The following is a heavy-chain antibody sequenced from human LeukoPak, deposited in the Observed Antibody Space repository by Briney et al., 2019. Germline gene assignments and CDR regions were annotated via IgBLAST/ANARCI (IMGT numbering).Heavy chain of an antibody. Sequence: GGSLRLPCAASGFTFRSYGMYWVRQAPGKGLEWVAVISYDGSNKYYADSVKGRFTISRDNSKNTLYLQMNSLRADDTAVYYCAKSNGYGLIDIWGQGTMVTVSS. J-gene: IGHJ3*02. V-gene: IGHV3-30*19. CDR3: AKSNGYGLIDI. D-gene: IGHD3-22*01. CDR2: ISYDGSNK. CDR1: GFTFRSYG.